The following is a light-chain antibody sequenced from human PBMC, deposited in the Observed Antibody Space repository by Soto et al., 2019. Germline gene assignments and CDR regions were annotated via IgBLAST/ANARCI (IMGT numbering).Light chain of an antibody. CDR2: VVS. Sequence: QSALTQPRSVSESPGQSVTISCTGTSSDVGGYDYLSWYQQHPGKAPKLLIYVVSERPSGVPDRFSGSKSGSTASLTISGLQAEDEADYYCCSYSDTYTYVFGTGTKLTVL. V-gene: IGLV2-11*01. CDR3: CSYSDTYTYV. CDR1: SSDVGGYDY. J-gene: IGLJ1*01.